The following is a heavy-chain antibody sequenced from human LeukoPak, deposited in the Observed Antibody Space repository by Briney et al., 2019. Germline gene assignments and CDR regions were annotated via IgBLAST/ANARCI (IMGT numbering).Heavy chain of an antibody. Sequence: PSETPSLTCTLSGGSVTSSSFYWAWIRQPPGKGLECIGTIYYSGITYYHSSLKSRVTISVDTSKNQFSLKLNSVTAADTAVYFCAKSGPAAGRPDAFDIWGQGTMVTVSS. CDR2: IYYSGIT. CDR3: AKSGPAAGRPDAFDI. CDR1: GGSVTSSSFY. D-gene: IGHD2-2*01. J-gene: IGHJ3*02. V-gene: IGHV4-39*07.